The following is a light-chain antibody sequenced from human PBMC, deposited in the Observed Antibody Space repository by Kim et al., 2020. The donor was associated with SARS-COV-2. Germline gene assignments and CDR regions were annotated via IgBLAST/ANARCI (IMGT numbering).Light chain of an antibody. CDR1: KLGDKY. CDR3: QAWDSSTVI. J-gene: IGLJ2*01. Sequence: VSPGQTASIACSGDKLGDKYASWYQQKPGQSPVLVIFQNNRRPSGIPERFSGSKSGNTATLTISGTQAMDEADYYCQAWDSSTVIFGGGTQLTVL. CDR2: QNN. V-gene: IGLV3-1*01.